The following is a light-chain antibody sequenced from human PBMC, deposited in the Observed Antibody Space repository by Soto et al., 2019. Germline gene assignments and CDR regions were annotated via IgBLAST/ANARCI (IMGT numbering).Light chain of an antibody. CDR2: EVS. J-gene: IGLJ1*01. CDR1: SSDVGGSNY. V-gene: IGLV2-14*01. CDR3: QSYDSSLSASYV. Sequence: QSALTQPASVSGSPGQSITISCTGTSSDVGGSNYVSWYQQHPGKAPKVIIYEVSNRPSGVSNRFSGSKSGNTASLAITGLQAEDEADYYCQSYDSSLSASYVFGTGTKVTVL.